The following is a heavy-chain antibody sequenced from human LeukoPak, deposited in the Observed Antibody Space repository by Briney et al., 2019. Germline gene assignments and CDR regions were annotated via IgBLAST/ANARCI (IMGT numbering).Heavy chain of an antibody. CDR2: TKQDGSEK. J-gene: IGHJ4*02. V-gene: IGHV3-7*01. D-gene: IGHD6-19*01. CDR1: GFTFSSYW. CDR3: ARRPKPLPEYSSGWYFDY. Sequence: GGSLRLSCAASGFTFSSYWMSWVRQAPGKGLEWVANTKQDGSEKYYVDSVKGRFTISRDNAKNSLYLQMNSLRAEDTAVYYCARRPKPLPEYSSGWYFDYWGQGTLVTVSS.